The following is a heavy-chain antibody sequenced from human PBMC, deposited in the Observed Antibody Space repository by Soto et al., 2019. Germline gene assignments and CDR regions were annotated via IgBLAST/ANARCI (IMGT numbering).Heavy chain of an antibody. V-gene: IGHV3-23*01. D-gene: IGHD2-2*01. CDR3: AKAPDADAMGYYYYYMDV. Sequence: EVQLLESGGGLVQPGGSLRLSCAASGFTFSSYVMSWVRQAPGKGLEWVSAISGSGGSTYYADSVKGRFTISRDNSKNTLYLQMNSLRAEDTAVYYCAKAPDADAMGYYYYYMDVWGKGTTVTVSS. CDR1: GFTFSSYV. CDR2: ISGSGGST. J-gene: IGHJ6*03.